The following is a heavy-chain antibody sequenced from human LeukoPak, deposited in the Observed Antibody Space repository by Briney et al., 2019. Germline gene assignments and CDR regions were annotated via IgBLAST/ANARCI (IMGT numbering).Heavy chain of an antibody. D-gene: IGHD7-27*01. CDR3: ARSQSVWAAPGFDV. J-gene: IGHJ3*01. CDR2: LHESRRT. Sequence: PSETLSLTCSVYTGSLSGYSWTWIRRTPGKGLEWIGELHESRRTDYNPSLKSRVTISRDTSKNQFSLTLTSVTAADTAVYYCARSQSVWAAPGFDVWGQGTLVTVS. CDR1: TGSLSGYS. V-gene: IGHV4-34*01.